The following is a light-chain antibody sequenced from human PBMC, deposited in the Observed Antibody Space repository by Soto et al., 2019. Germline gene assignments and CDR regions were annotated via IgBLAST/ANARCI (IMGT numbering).Light chain of an antibody. J-gene: IGKJ1*01. Sequence: EIVMTHSPAALSVSPGERATLSCRASQSVSSNLAWYQQKPGQPPRLLIYGASTRATGIPARFSGSGSGTEFTLTISSLQSEDFAVYYCQQYNWPPTWTFGQGTKVDIK. V-gene: IGKV3-15*01. CDR3: QQYNWPPTWT. CDR1: QSVSSN. CDR2: GAS.